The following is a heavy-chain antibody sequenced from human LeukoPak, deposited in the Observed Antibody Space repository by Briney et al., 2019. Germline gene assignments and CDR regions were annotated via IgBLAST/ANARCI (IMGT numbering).Heavy chain of an antibody. CDR1: GGSISSGGYY. V-gene: IGHV4-31*03. CDR3: ARGSSWSYYYYYGMDV. D-gene: IGHD6-13*01. J-gene: IGHJ6*02. CDR2: IYYSGST. Sequence: PSQTLSLTCTVSGGSISSGGYYWSWIRQHPGTGPEWIGYIYYSGSTYYNPSLKSRVTISVDTSKNQFSLKLSSVTAADTAVYYCARGSSWSYYYYYGMDVWGQGTTVTVSS.